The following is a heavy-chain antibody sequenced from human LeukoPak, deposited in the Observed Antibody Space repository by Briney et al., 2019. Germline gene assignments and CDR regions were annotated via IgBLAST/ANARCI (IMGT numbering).Heavy chain of an antibody. CDR3: AREGYYDSSGYYRD. J-gene: IGHJ4*02. V-gene: IGHV3-23*01. Sequence: GGSLRLSCAASGITFSNFAMSWVRQAPGRGLEWVATISGSGAKTYYADSVKGRFTVSRDNSKNTLYLQTNSLRAEDTAVYYCAREGYYDSSGYYRDWGQGTLVTVSS. D-gene: IGHD3-22*01. CDR1: GITFSNFA. CDR2: ISGSGAKT.